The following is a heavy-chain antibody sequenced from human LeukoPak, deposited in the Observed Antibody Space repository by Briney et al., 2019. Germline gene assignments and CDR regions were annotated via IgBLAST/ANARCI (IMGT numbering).Heavy chain of an antibody. CDR3: ARVRFGSGSLVYFDL. D-gene: IGHD3-10*01. CDR1: GFTFSSYG. J-gene: IGHJ4*02. CDR2: IRYDGSNK. Sequence: PGGSLRLSCAASGFTFSSYGMHWVRQAPGKGLEWVAFIRYDGSNKYYADSVKGRFTISRDNSKNTLYLQMNSLRAEDTAVYYCARVRFGSGSLVYFDLWGQGTLVTVSS. V-gene: IGHV3-30*02.